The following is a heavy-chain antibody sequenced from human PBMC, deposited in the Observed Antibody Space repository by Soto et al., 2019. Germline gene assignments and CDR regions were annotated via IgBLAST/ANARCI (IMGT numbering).Heavy chain of an antibody. V-gene: IGHV6-1*01. J-gene: IGHJ4*02. Sequence: SLTCAISGDSVSSNSAAWNWIRQSPSRGLEWLGRTYYRSKWYNDYAVSVKSRITINPDTSKNQFSLQLNSVTPEDTAVYYCASDFWSGYSGPYYFDYWGQGTLVTVSS. CDR2: TYYRSKWYN. D-gene: IGHD3-3*01. CDR1: GDSVSSNSAA. CDR3: ASDFWSGYSGPYYFDY.